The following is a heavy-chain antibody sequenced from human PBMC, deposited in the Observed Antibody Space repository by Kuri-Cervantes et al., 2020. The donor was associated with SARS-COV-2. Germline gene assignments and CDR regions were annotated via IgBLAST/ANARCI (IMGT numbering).Heavy chain of an antibody. CDR3: ARDISWKEDDDGRHFYHYYMAV. D-gene: IGHD1-1*01. CDR2: IYDRGT. V-gene: IGHV4-4*07. CDR1: GDSIKKYH. Sequence: SETLSLTCSVSGDSIKKYHWSWIRQPAGKGLEWIGRIYDRGTNYTPALQSRITMSLDTSKNQFSLELKSVTAADTAVYFCARDISWKEDDDGRHFYHYYMAVWGKGNTVNISS. J-gene: IGHJ6*03.